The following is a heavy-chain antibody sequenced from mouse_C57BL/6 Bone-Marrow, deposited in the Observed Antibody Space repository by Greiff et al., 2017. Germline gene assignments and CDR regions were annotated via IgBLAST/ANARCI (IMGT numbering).Heavy chain of an antibody. J-gene: IGHJ3*01. CDR1: GFTFSDYG. D-gene: IGHD1-1*01. CDR3: ARQGYYGSHFAY. V-gene: IGHV5-15*01. Sequence: EVQGVESGGGLVQPGGSLKLSCAASGFTFSDYGMAWVRQAPRKGPEWVAFISNLAYSIYYADTVTGRFTISRENAKNTLYLEMSSLRSEDTAMYYCARQGYYGSHFAYWGQGTLGTVSA. CDR2: ISNLAYSI.